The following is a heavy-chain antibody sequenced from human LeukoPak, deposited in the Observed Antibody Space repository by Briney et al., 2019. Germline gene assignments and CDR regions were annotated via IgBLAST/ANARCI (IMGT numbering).Heavy chain of an antibody. Sequence: ASVKVSCKASGYTFTSYVMNWVRQAPGQGLEWMGWISAYNGNTNYAQKLQGRVTMTTDTSTSTAYMELRSLRSDDTAVYYCARARTFYDFWSGSAYGPFDYWGQGTLVTVSS. V-gene: IGHV1-18*01. D-gene: IGHD3-3*01. J-gene: IGHJ4*02. CDR3: ARARTFYDFWSGSAYGPFDY. CDR2: ISAYNGNT. CDR1: GYTFTSYV.